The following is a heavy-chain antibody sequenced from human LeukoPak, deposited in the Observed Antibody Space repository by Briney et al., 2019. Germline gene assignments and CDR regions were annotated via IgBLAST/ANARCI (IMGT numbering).Heavy chain of an antibody. J-gene: IGHJ3*01. D-gene: IGHD2-21*02. CDR3: ARYCDGDCNSSAFDL. CDR1: GGSINYYY. Sequence: SETLSLTCIVSGGSINYYYWSWIRQPPGKGLEWMGYIYYSGTTNYNPSLRGRVTMSVDTSKNQLSLKLTSVTAEDTAVYYCARYCDGDCNSSAFDLWGQGTLVTVSS. CDR2: IYYSGTT. V-gene: IGHV4-59*01.